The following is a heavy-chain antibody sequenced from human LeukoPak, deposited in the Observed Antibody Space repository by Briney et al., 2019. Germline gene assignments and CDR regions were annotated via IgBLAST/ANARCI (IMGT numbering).Heavy chain of an antibody. J-gene: IGHJ4*02. CDR2: IYYSGST. CDR1: GGSTSSSNYY. Sequence: RPSETLSLTCTVSGGSTSSSNYYWGWIRQPPGKGLEWIGYIYYSGSTNYNPSLKSRVTISVDTSKNQFSLKLSSVTAADTAVYYCAVGDYWGQGTLVTVSS. CDR3: AVGDY. V-gene: IGHV4-61*05.